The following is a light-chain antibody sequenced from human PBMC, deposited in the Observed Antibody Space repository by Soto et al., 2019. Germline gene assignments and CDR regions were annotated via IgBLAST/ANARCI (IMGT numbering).Light chain of an antibody. CDR1: QSISNY. J-gene: IGKJ1*01. V-gene: IGKV1-39*01. Sequence: DIQMTQSPSSLSASVGDRVTITCRASQSISNYLNWYQQKPGKAPKVLIYAASSLQSGVPSRFSGSGSGTEFTLTISSLQPEDFATYSCQQTYSSPWTFGPGTKVDIK. CDR2: AAS. CDR3: QQTYSSPWT.